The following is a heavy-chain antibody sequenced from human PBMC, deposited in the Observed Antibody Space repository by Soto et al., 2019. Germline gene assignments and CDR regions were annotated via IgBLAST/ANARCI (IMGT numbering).Heavy chain of an antibody. CDR2: ISSSGSPI. D-gene: IGHD2-2*02. Sequence: EVQLVESGGGLVQPGGSLRLSCVASGFTFSSHEMNWVRQAPGKGLEWVSYISSSGSPIDYADSVRGRFTISRDNAKNSVILQMNSLRVGDTAVYYCVRSWGVYCSSTRCYSPWLDPWGQGTLVTVSS. CDR3: VRSWGVYCSSTRCYSPWLDP. CDR1: GFTFSSHE. V-gene: IGHV3-48*03. J-gene: IGHJ5*02.